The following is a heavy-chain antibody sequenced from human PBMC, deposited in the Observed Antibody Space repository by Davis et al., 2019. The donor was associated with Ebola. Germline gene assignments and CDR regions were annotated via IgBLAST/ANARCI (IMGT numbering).Heavy chain of an antibody. V-gene: IGHV1-2*06. CDR2: SNSNSGDT. J-gene: IGHJ4*02. CDR3: ARRGGNAFDY. CDR1: GYTFPGHF. Sequence: ASVKVSCKASGYTFPGHFINWVRQAPGQGLEWMGRSNSNSGDTNYAQKFQGRVTMTRDTSISTAYMELNRLRSDDTAVYFCARRGGNAFDYWGQGTPVTVSS. D-gene: IGHD4-23*01.